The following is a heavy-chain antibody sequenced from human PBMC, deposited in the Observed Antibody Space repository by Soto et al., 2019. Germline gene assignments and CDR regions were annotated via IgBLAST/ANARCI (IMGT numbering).Heavy chain of an antibody. Sequence: PGGSLRLSCTVSGFTFSSYAMSWVRQAPGKGLEWVSAISGSGGSTYYADSVKGRFTISRDNSKNTLYLQMNSLRAEDTAVYYCAKFTRDAFDIWGQGTMVTVSS. J-gene: IGHJ3*02. CDR1: GFTFSSYA. CDR3: AKFTRDAFDI. CDR2: ISGSGGST. V-gene: IGHV3-23*01.